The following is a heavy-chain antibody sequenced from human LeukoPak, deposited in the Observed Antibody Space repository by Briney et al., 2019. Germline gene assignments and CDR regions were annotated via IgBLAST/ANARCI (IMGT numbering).Heavy chain of an antibody. CDR3: ARAPPADCSSTSCYFLFDY. Sequence: GGSLRLPCAASGFTFYDYAMHWVRQAPGKGLEWVSGISWNSGSIGYADSVKGRFTISRDNAKNSLYLQMNSLRAEDTALYYCARAPPADCSSTSCYFLFDYWGQGTLVTVSS. J-gene: IGHJ4*02. CDR2: ISWNSGSI. D-gene: IGHD2-2*01. V-gene: IGHV3-9*01. CDR1: GFTFYDYA.